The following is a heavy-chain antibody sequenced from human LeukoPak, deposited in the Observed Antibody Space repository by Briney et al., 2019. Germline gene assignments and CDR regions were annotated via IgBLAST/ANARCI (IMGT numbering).Heavy chain of an antibody. CDR3: AKDYGPHSYYFDY. J-gene: IGHJ4*02. CDR2: ITSGSGSNV. V-gene: IGHV3-23*01. CDR1: GFTFSSHA. Sequence: PGGSLRLSCAASGFTFSSHAMSWVRQAPGKGLEWVSAITSGSGSNVYYTDSLKGRFTISRDNSKNTLYLHMNSLRAEDTAVYYCAKDYGPHSYYFDYWGQGTLVTVSS. D-gene: IGHD4-17*01.